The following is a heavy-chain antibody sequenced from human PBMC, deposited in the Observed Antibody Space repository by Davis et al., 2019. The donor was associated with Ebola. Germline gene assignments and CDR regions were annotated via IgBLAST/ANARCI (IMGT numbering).Heavy chain of an antibody. D-gene: IGHD4-11*01. CDR2: INHSGST. CDR1: GGSISSSSYY. V-gene: IGHV4-39*07. CDR3: ARGPTVNGLDY. J-gene: IGHJ4*02. Sequence: MPSETLSLTCTVSGGSISSSSYYWGWIRQPPGKGLEWIGEINHSGSTNYNPSLKSRVTISVDTSKNQFSLKLSSVTAADTAVYYCARGPTVNGLDYWGQGTLVTVSS.